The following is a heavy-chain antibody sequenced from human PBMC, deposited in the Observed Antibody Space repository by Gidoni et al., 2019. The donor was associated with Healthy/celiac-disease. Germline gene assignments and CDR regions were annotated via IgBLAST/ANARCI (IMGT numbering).Heavy chain of an antibody. CDR1: GGSFSGYY. D-gene: IGHD2-2*02. Sequence: QVQLQQWGAGLLKPSETLSLPCAVYGGSFSGYYWSWIRQPPGKGLEWIGEIKHSGSTNYNPSLKSRVTISVDTSKNQFSLKLSSVTAADTAVYYWAGAPTIPNRRRNWGQGTLVTVSS. V-gene: IGHV4-34*01. J-gene: IGHJ4*02. CDR2: IKHSGST. CDR3: AGAPTIPNRRRN.